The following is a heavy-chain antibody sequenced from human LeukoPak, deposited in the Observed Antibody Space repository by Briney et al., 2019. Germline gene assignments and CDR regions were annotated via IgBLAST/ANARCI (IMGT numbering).Heavy chain of an antibody. V-gene: IGHV4-59*01. D-gene: IGHD4-17*01. CDR1: VGSISSYY. CDR3: ARVRYGDYGIDP. J-gene: IGHJ5*02. Sequence: PSETLSLTCTVSVGSISSYYWSWIREPPGKGLEWIGYIYYSGSANYNPSLKSPVTISVDTSKNQFSLKLSSVTAADTAVYYCARVRYGDYGIDPWGQGTLVTVSS. CDR2: IYYSGSA.